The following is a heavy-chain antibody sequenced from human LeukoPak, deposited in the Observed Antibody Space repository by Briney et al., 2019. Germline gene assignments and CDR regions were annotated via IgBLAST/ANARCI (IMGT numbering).Heavy chain of an antibody. V-gene: IGHV1-2*02. J-gene: IGHJ6*03. CDR1: GYMFTDYY. D-gene: IGHD3-10*01. CDR2: INPDIGGT. CDR3: ARNARFGEMWGQYFNYYMDV. Sequence: ASVKVSCKTSGYMFTDYYLHWVRQAPGQGLEWMGWINPDIGGTVYAQKFQARVTMTRDTSISTAYMELSSLRSDDTAVYYCARNARFGEMWGQYFNYYMDVWGKGTTVTVSS.